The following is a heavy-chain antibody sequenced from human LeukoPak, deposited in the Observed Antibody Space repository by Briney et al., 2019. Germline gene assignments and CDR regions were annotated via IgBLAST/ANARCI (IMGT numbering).Heavy chain of an antibody. CDR2: ISSSSSYI. CDR1: GFTFSTYS. Sequence: GGSLRLSCAASGFTFSTYSMNCVRQPPGKGLEWVSSISSSSSYIYYADSVKGRFTISRDNAKDSLYLQMNGLRAEDTAVYYCARDRSASIAVVTAEIDYWGQGTLVTVSS. J-gene: IGHJ4*02. CDR3: ARDRSASIAVVTAEIDY. V-gene: IGHV3-21*01. D-gene: IGHD6-19*01.